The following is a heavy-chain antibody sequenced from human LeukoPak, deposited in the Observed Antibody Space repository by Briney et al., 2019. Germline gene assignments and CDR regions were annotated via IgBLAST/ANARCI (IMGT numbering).Heavy chain of an antibody. J-gene: IGHJ4*02. Sequence: NPSETLSLTCTVSGASISSYFWSWIRQPPGEGLEWVGYVYHSGSTNYNPSLKSRVTISLDTSKTQFSLRLTSVTAADTAVYYCASQLGGTTFHWGQGTLVTVSS. CDR1: GASISSYF. V-gene: IGHV4-59*01. CDR3: ASQLGGTTFH. CDR2: VYHSGST. D-gene: IGHD1-1*01.